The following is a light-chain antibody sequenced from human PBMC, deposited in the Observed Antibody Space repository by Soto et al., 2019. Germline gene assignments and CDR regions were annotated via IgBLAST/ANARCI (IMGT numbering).Light chain of an antibody. V-gene: IGKV3-20*01. J-gene: IGKJ1*01. CDR1: QSFTINY. Sequence: LVLTQSPGTLSLSPGERATLSFRASQSFTINYLAWYQQKPGQAPRLLIYGASTRATGIPDRFSGSGSGTDFTLTISRLEPEDFAVYYCHQYGSSPRTFGQGTKVDIK. CDR2: GAS. CDR3: HQYGSSPRT.